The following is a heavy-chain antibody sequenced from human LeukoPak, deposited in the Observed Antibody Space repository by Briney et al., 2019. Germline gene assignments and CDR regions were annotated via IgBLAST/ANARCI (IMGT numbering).Heavy chain of an antibody. CDR3: AKGRVASIGIRGPFEN. J-gene: IGHJ4*02. CDR2: ISATGGTT. CDR1: GFTFSSYA. V-gene: IGHV3-23*01. D-gene: IGHD5-12*01. Sequence: GGSLRLSCAASGFTFSSYAMTWVRQAPGKGLEWVSGISATGGTTHYANSVKGRFTLSRDNSKNILFLDMNSLRSEDTAIYYCAKGRVASIGIRGPFENWGQGTLVTVSS.